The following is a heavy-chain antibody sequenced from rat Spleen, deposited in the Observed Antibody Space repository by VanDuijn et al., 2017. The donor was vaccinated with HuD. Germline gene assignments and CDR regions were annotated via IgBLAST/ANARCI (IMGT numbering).Heavy chain of an antibody. CDR3: ATEELGRGYFDY. CDR2: ISPSGNRT. V-gene: IGHV5-27*01. Sequence: EVQLVESGGGLVQPGRSLKLSCAASGFTFSNYYMAWVRQAPTKGLEWVAYISPSGNRTYYRDSVKGRFTISRDNAKSTLYLQMDSLRSDDTATYYCATEELGRGYFDYWGQGVMVTVSS. CDR1: GFTFSNYY. D-gene: IGHD4-3*01. J-gene: IGHJ2*01.